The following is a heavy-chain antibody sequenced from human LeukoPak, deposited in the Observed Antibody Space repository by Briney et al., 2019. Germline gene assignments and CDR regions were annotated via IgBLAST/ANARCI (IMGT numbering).Heavy chain of an antibody. D-gene: IGHD5-18*01. Sequence: SETLSLTCTVSGGSISSYYWSWIRQPPGKGLEWVGYIYYSGSTNYNPSLKSRVTISVDTSKNQFSLKLSSVTAADTAVYYRARFNSGFDPWGQGTLVTVSS. J-gene: IGHJ5*02. CDR2: IYYSGST. CDR3: ARFNSGFDP. V-gene: IGHV4-59*01. CDR1: GGSISSYY.